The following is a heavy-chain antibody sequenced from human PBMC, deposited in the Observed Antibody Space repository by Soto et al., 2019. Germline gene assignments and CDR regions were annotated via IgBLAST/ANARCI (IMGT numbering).Heavy chain of an antibody. D-gene: IGHD3-10*01. Sequence: GGSLRLSCAASGFTFSSYAMSWVRQAPGKGLEWVSAISGSGGSTYYADSVKGRFTISRDNSKNTLYLQMNSLRAEDTAVYYCAKDYYGSGSYPEYFQHWGQGTLVTVSS. CDR3: AKDYYGSGSYPEYFQH. CDR2: ISGSGGST. J-gene: IGHJ1*01. V-gene: IGHV3-23*01. CDR1: GFTFSSYA.